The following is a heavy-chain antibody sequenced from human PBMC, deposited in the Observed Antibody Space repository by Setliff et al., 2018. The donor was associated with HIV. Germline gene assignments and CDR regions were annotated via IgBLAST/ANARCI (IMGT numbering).Heavy chain of an antibody. V-gene: IGHV1-2*02. CDR1: GYTFTDYF. CDR3: ARGIKLVGGVIVGSMDV. J-gene: IGHJ6*03. CDR2: ISPNNGDT. D-gene: IGHD3-16*02. Sequence: ASVKVSCKASGYTFTDYFMHWVRQAPGQGLEWMGWISPNNGDTNIPQTFQGRVTITTDESTSTAYMELSSLRSEDTAVYYCARGIKLVGGVIVGSMDVWGKGTTVTVSS.